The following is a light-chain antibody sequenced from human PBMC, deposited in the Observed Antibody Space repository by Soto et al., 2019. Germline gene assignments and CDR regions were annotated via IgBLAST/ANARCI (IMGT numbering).Light chain of an antibody. CDR3: QQYNNWPLT. J-gene: IGKJ3*01. Sequence: EIVLTQSPATLSVSPGERATLSCRASQSASINLAWYQQKPGQPPRLLIYGASTRATGIPARFSASGSVTEFTLTISSLQSEDFAIYYCQQYNNWPLTFGPGTKVDIK. V-gene: IGKV3-15*01. CDR2: GAS. CDR1: QSASIN.